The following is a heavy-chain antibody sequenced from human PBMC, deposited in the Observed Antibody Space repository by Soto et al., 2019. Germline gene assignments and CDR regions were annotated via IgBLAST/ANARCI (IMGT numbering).Heavy chain of an antibody. CDR1: GFTFSSYG. D-gene: IGHD3-10*01. J-gene: IGHJ6*02. CDR2: IWYDGSNK. CDR3: AREGSYYGSGYYYYVMDV. Sequence: SLRLSCAASGFTFSSYGMHRVRQAPGKGLEWVAVIWYDGSNKYYADSVKGRFAISRDNSKNTPYLQMNSLRAEDTAVYYCAREGSYYGSGYYYYVMDVWGQGTTVTVSS. V-gene: IGHV3-33*01.